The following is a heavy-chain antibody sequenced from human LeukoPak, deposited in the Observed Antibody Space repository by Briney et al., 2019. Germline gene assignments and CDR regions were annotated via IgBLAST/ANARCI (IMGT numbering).Heavy chain of an antibody. J-gene: IGHJ3*02. CDR2: ISGGGSTI. V-gene: IGHV3-48*02. CDR1: EFTVNSNY. CDR3: ARKLVGAAGAAFDI. D-gene: IGHD1-26*01. Sequence: GGSLRLSCAASEFTVNSNYMIWVRQAPGKGLEWVSFISGGGSTIYYADSVKGRFTISRDNAKNSLYLQMNSLRDDDTAVYYCARKLVGAAGAAFDIWGQGTMVTVSS.